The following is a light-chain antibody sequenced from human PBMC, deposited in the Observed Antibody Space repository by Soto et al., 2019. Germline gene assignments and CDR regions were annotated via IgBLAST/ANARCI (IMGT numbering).Light chain of an antibody. CDR2: AAS. V-gene: IGKV1-39*01. J-gene: IGKJ3*01. Sequence: DIQMTQSPSSLSASVGDRVTITCRASQSIHNYLNWYQLKPGIAPRLLIYAASSLQSGVPSRFSGSGSGTDFTLTISSLQPEDFATYYCQQSYDVPRTFGPGTKVYFK. CDR3: QQSYDVPRT. CDR1: QSIHNY.